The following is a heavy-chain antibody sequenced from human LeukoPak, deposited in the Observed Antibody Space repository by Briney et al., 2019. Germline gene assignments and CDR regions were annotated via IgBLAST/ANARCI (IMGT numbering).Heavy chain of an antibody. J-gene: IGHJ5*02. CDR1: GYTFTGYY. CDR2: INPNSGGT. Sequence: GASVKVSCKASGYTFTGYYMHWVRQAPGQGLEWMGWINPNSGGTNYAQKFQGWVTMTRDTSISTAYMELSRLRSDDTAVYYCARALPPMVRGVHRPFDPWGQGTLVTVSS. V-gene: IGHV1-2*04. CDR3: ARALPPMVRGVHRPFDP. D-gene: IGHD3-10*01.